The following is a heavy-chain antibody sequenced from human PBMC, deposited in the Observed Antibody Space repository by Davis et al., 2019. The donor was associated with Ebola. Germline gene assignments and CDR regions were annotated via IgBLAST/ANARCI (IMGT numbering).Heavy chain of an antibody. J-gene: IGHJ4*02. CDR2: IYPGDSDT. CDR1: GYTFTSYW. D-gene: IGHD5-12*01. V-gene: IGHV5-51*01. CDR3: ARTGKRSMVATAL. Sequence: GESLKISCKGSGYTFTSYWIGWVRQMPGKGLEWMGLIYPGDSDTRYSPSFQGHVTISADKSISTAYLQWSSLKASDTAMYYCARTGKRSMVATALWGQGTLVTVSS.